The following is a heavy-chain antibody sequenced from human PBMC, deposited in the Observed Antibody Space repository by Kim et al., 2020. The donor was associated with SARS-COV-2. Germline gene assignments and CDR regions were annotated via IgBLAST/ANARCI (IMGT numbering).Heavy chain of an antibody. V-gene: IGHV1-69*13. Sequence: SVKVSCKASGGTFSSYAISWVRQAPGQGLEWMGGIIPIFGTANYAQKFQGRVTITADESTSTAYMELSSLRSEDTAVYYCRYYYGSGISPLWFGDIYYGMDVWGQGTTVTVSS. CDR2: IIPIFGTA. CDR3: RYYYGSGISPLWFGDIYYGMDV. D-gene: IGHD3-10*01. J-gene: IGHJ6*02. CDR1: GGTFSSYA.